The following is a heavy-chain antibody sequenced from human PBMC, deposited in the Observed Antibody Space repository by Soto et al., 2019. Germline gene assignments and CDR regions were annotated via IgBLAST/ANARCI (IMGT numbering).Heavy chain of an antibody. J-gene: IGHJ4*02. CDR2: MSPSSGDT. CDR3: ARGVDAGVDY. CDR1: GYTFANYD. Sequence: QVQLVQSGAEVKEPGASVKVSCRASGYTFANYDINWLRQAAGQGLEWMGWMSPSSGDTGYAQKFKGRVTMTRDTSINTAYVELSSLRSEDTALYYCARGVDAGVDYWGQGTLVTVSS. V-gene: IGHV1-8*01. D-gene: IGHD3-10*01.